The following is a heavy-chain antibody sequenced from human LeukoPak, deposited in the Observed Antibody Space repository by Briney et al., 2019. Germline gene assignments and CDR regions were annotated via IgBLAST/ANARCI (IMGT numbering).Heavy chain of an antibody. V-gene: IGHV3-21*01. Sequence: AGGSLRLSCAASGFTFSSYSMNWVRQAPGKGLEWVSSISSSSSYIYYADSVKGRFTISRDNSKNTLYLQMNSLRAEDTAVYYCARECRRYFALKPRYGMDVWGQGTTVTVSS. J-gene: IGHJ6*02. CDR3: ARECRRYFALKPRYGMDV. D-gene: IGHD3-9*01. CDR2: ISSSSSYI. CDR1: GFTFSSYS.